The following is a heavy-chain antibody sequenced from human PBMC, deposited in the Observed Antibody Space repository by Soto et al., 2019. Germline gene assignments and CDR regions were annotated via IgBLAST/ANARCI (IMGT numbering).Heavy chain of an antibody. D-gene: IGHD4-17*01. Sequence: QVQLQESGPGLVKPSQTLSLTCTVSGGSISSGDYYWSWIRQPPGKGLEWIGYIYYSGSTYYNPSLKSRVTISVDTSKNQFSLKLSSVTAADTAVYYCASRHEYGDYAEYYFDYCGQGTLVTVSS. V-gene: IGHV4-30-4*01. CDR1: GGSISSGDYY. CDR2: IYYSGST. CDR3: ASRHEYGDYAEYYFDY. J-gene: IGHJ4*02.